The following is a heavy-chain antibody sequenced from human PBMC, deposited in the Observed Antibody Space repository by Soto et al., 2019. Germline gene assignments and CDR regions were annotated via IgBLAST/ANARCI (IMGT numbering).Heavy chain of an antibody. CDR3: ARLKRDGYNYSPLYY. CDR2: IDPSDSYT. D-gene: IGHD5-12*01. Sequence: PGESLKISCKGSGYSFTSYWISWVRQMPGKGLEWMGRIDPSDSYTNYSPSFQGHVTISADKSISTAYLQCSSLKASDTAMYYCARLKRDGYNYSPLYYWGQGTLVTVSS. J-gene: IGHJ4*02. CDR1: GYSFTSYW. V-gene: IGHV5-10-1*01.